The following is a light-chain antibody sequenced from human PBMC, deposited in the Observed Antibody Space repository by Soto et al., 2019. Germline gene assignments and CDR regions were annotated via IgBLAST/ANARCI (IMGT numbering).Light chain of an antibody. CDR1: QSISSW. CDR2: KAS. V-gene: IGKV1-5*03. CDR3: QQYNSYWT. Sequence: DIQMTQSPSTLSASVGDRVTITCRASQSISSWLAWYQQKPGKAPKLLIYKASSLESGVPSRFSGSGSGTEFTLTISCLQPDDFATYYCQQYNSYWTFCQGTKVEIK. J-gene: IGKJ1*01.